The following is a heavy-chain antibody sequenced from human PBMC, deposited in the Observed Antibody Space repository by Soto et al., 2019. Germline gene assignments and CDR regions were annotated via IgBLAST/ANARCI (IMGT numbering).Heavy chain of an antibody. CDR1: GFTFSSYW. Sequence: EVQLVESGGGLVQPGGSLRLSCAASGFTFSSYWMSWVRQAPGKGLEWVANIKQDGSEKYYVDSVKGRFTISRENAKDALYLQMTSLRAAETAVYYCTRDPDSSGMHVVYWGESTLVTVSS. CDR2: IKQDGSEK. CDR3: TRDPDSSGMHVVY. J-gene: IGHJ4*02. V-gene: IGHV3-7*01. D-gene: IGHD6-19*01.